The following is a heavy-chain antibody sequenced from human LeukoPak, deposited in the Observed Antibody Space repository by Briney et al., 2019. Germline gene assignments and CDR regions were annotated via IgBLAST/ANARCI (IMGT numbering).Heavy chain of an antibody. J-gene: IGHJ4*02. D-gene: IGHD3-3*01. CDR1: GFTISDYY. CDR3: ARYVIDQYYDFWSGYLS. V-gene: IGHV3-11*01. CDR2: ISSSGSTI. Sequence: GGSLILCCAASGFTISDYYMSWIRQAPGKGLVWGSYISSSGSTIYYADSVKGRFTISRDNAKNSLYLQMNSLRAEDTAVYYCARYVIDQYYDFWSGYLSWGQGTLVTVSS.